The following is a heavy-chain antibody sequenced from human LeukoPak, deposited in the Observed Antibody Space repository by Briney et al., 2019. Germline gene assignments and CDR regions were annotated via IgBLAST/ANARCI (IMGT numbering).Heavy chain of an antibody. CDR1: GGTFSSCA. CDR3: ARGRAYCGGDCYLD. Sequence: SVKVSCKASGGTFSSCAISWVRHAPGQGVEWMGGIIPIFGTANYAQKFQGRATITTDESTSTAYMELSSLRSEDTAVYYCARGRAYCGGDCYLDWGQGTLVTVSS. D-gene: IGHD2-21*02. CDR2: IIPIFGTA. V-gene: IGHV1-69*05. J-gene: IGHJ4*02.